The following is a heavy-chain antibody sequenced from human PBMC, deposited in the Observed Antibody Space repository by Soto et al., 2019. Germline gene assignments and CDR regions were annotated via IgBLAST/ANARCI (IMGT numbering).Heavy chain of an antibody. CDR1: GFTFSSYA. CDR2: ISGSGGST. D-gene: IGHD6-13*01. V-gene: IGHV3-23*01. Sequence: EVQLLESGGGLVQPGGSLRLSCAASGFTFSSYAMSWVRQAPGKGLDWVSAISGSGGSTYYADSVKGRFTISRDNSYNTRYLQMNSLRAEDTAVYYCAKDLAAAGTAQALYAFDIWGQGTMVTVSS. J-gene: IGHJ3*02. CDR3: AKDLAAAGTAQALYAFDI.